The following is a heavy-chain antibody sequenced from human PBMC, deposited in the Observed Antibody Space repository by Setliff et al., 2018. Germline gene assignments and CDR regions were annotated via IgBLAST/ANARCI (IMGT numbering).Heavy chain of an antibody. Sequence: GGSLRLSCAASGFIFSNYWMHWVRQAPGKGLVWVSHITSDGSSTNYADSVKGRFTISRDNAKNTLYLQMNSLRAEDTAVYYCARDSWGPDYWGQGTLVTISS. CDR1: GFIFSNYW. V-gene: IGHV3-74*01. CDR2: ITSDGSST. J-gene: IGHJ4*02. CDR3: ARDSWGPDY. D-gene: IGHD3-16*01.